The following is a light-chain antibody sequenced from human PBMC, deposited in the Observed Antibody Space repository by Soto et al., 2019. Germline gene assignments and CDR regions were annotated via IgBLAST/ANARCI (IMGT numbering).Light chain of an antibody. CDR2: DATNSA. J-gene: IGKJ2*01. CDR3: QQRSNWPTPYT. CDR1: QSVSSY. V-gene: IGKV3-11*01. Sequence: EIVLTQSPATLSLSPGERATLSCRASQSVSSYLAWYQQKPGQAPRLLIYDATNSANRATGIPARFSGSGSGTHFTHTISSLDPKHFAVYYCQQRSNWPTPYTFGQGTKLEIK.